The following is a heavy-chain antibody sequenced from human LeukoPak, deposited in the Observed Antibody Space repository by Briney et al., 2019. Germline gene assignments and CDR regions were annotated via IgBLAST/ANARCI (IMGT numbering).Heavy chain of an antibody. Sequence: ASVKVSCKASGYTFTSYGISWVRQAPGQGLEWMGWISAYNGNTNYAQKLQGRVTMTTDTSTSTAYMELRSLRSDDTAVYYCARTADYDILTGPGSGKYYYYMDVWGKGTTVTVSS. J-gene: IGHJ6*03. D-gene: IGHD3-9*01. V-gene: IGHV1-18*01. CDR3: ARTADYDILTGPGSGKYYYYMDV. CDR1: GYTFTSYG. CDR2: ISAYNGNT.